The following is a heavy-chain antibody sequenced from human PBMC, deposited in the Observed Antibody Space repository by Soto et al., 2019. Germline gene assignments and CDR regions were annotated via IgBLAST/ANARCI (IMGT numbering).Heavy chain of an antibody. Sequence: QVQLVQSGAEVKKPGASVKVSCKASGYTFTSYAMHWVRQAPGQRLEWMGWINAGNGNTKYSQKFQGRVTITRDTSASTGYMELSSLTSEDTAVYYCAISWTTVVGWFDPWGQGTLVTVSS. V-gene: IGHV1-3*01. CDR1: GYTFTSYA. CDR3: AISWTTVVGWFDP. CDR2: INAGNGNT. J-gene: IGHJ5*02. D-gene: IGHD4-17*01.